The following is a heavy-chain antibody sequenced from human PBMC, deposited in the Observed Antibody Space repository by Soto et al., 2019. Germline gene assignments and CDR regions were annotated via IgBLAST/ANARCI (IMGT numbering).Heavy chain of an antibody. CDR3: ARPNAYYDSSPPTHFDY. Sequence: GGSLRLSCAASGFTFSSYSMNWVRQAPGKGLEWVSYISSSSSTIYYADSVKGRFTISRDNAKNSLYLQMNSLRDEDTAVYYCARPNAYYDSSPPTHFDYWGQGTLVTVSS. D-gene: IGHD3-22*01. J-gene: IGHJ4*02. V-gene: IGHV3-48*02. CDR1: GFTFSSYS. CDR2: ISSSSSTI.